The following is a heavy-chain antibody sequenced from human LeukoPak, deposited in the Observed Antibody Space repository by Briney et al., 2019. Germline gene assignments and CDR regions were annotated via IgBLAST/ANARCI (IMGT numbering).Heavy chain of an antibody. CDR3: ARGTNTYGHGDY. V-gene: IGHV1-18*01. CDR2: ISGYNGNT. CDR1: GYIFTSFG. J-gene: IGHJ4*02. D-gene: IGHD5-18*01. Sequence: GASVKVSCKASGYIFTSFGISWVRQAPGQGLEWMGWISGYNGNTNYAQRLQGRVTMTTDTSTSTAYMELRSLRSDGTAVYYCARGTNTYGHGDYWGQGTLVTVSS.